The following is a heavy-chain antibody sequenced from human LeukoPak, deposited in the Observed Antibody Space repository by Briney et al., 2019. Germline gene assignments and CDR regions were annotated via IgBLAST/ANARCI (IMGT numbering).Heavy chain of an antibody. CDR3: ARAPDIVVVPAARSDAFDI. CDR1: DGSFSGYY. Sequence: PSETLSLTCAVYDGSFSGYYWNWIRQPPGKGLEWIGEINDSGSTNYNPSLKSRVTISVDTSKNQFSLKLSSVTAADTAVYYCARAPDIVVVPAARSDAFDIWGQGTMVTVSS. J-gene: IGHJ3*02. CDR2: INDSGST. D-gene: IGHD2-2*01. V-gene: IGHV4-34*01.